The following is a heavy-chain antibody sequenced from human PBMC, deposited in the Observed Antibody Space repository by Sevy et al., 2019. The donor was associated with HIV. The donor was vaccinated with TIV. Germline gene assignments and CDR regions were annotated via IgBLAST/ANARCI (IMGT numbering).Heavy chain of an antibody. CDR3: ARLEQRHRNGAHCYPFDY. CDR2: IYPDDSDT. V-gene: IGHV5-51*01. CDR1: GYSFTTYW. J-gene: IGHJ4*02. Sequence: GESLKISCEGSGYSFTTYWIGWVRQMPGKGLEWMGVIYPDDSDTRYNPSFPGQVTISADKSINTAYLEWSSLKASDTAIYYCARLEQRHRNGAHCYPFDYWGQGTLVTVSS. D-gene: IGHD2-21*01.